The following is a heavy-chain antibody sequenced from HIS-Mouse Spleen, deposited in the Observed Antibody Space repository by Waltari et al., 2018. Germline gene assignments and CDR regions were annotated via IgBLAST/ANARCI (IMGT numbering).Heavy chain of an antibody. D-gene: IGHD6-19*01. Sequence: QVQLVESGGGVVQPGRSLRLACAAPGFPLRSYGMHWVRQAPGKGLEWVAVISYDGSNKYYADSVKGRFTISRDNSKNTLYLQMNSLRAEDTAVYYCAKASSGWLDYWGQGTLVTVSS. V-gene: IGHV3-30*18. J-gene: IGHJ4*02. CDR2: ISYDGSNK. CDR3: AKASSGWLDY. CDR1: GFPLRSYG.